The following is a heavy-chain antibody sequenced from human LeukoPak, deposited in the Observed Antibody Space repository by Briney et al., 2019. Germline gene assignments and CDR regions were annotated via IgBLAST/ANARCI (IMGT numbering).Heavy chain of an antibody. CDR2: IYSGGST. V-gene: IGHV3-66*02. J-gene: IGHJ4*02. Sequence: PGGSLRLSCAASGFTVSNNYMSWVRQAPGKGLEWGSVIYSGGSTYYAASVKGRFTISRDNSKNTLCLQMNSLRAEDTAVYYCARVTMVRGVILFDYWGQGTLVTVSS. CDR1: GFTVSNNY. D-gene: IGHD3-10*01. CDR3: ARVTMVRGVILFDY.